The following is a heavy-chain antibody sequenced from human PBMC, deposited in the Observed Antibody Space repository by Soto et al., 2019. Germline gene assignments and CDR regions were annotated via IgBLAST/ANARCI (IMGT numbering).Heavy chain of an antibody. CDR1: GYTFTSYD. CDR3: ARGHDILTGYYRWGYYYYYMDV. J-gene: IGHJ6*03. CDR2: MNPNSGNT. V-gene: IGHV1-8*01. D-gene: IGHD3-9*01. Sequence: ASVKVSCKASGYTFTSYDINWVRQATGQGLEWMGWMNPNSGNTGYAQKFQGRVTMTRNTSISTAYMELSSLRSEDTAVYYCARGHDILTGYYRWGYYYYYMDVWGQ.